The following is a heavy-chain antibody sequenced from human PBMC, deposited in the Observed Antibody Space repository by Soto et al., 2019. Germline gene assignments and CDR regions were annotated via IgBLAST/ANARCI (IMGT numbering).Heavy chain of an antibody. J-gene: IGHJ4*02. CDR2: INHSGST. Sequence: SETLSLTCAVYGGAFSGYYWSWIRHPPGKWLEWIGEINHSGSTNYNPSLKSRGTISVDTSKNQCSLKLSSVTAADTAVYYCARAVADAVVVVGVPSFDYWGQGALVTVSS. V-gene: IGHV4-34*01. CDR3: ARAVADAVVVVGVPSFDY. CDR1: GGAFSGYY. D-gene: IGHD2-15*01.